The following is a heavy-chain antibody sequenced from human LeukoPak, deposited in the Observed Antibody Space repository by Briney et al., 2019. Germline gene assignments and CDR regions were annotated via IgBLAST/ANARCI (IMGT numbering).Heavy chain of an antibody. CDR3: AKDVSAGTRYYYYYMDV. Sequence: GGSLRLSCAASGFTFSSYGMHWVRQAPGKGLEWVAVISYDGSNKYYADSVKGRFTISRDNSKNTLYLQMNSLRAEDTAVYYCAKDVSAGTRYYYYYMDVWGKGTTVTVSS. CDR1: GFTFSSYG. D-gene: IGHD6-13*01. J-gene: IGHJ6*03. V-gene: IGHV3-30*18. CDR2: ISYDGSNK.